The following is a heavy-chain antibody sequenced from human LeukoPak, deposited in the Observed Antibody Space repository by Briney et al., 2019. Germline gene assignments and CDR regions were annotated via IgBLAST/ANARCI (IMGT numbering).Heavy chain of an antibody. CDR1: GYTLTELS. Sequence: GASVKVSCKVSGYTLTELSMHWVRQAPGKGREWMGGFDPEDGETIYAQKFQGRVTMTEDTPTDTAYMELISLRAEDTAVYYCAKDWHSNYEWIFAFDIWGQGTMVTVSS. CDR2: FDPEDGET. V-gene: IGHV1-24*01. J-gene: IGHJ3*02. CDR3: AKDWHSNYEWIFAFDI. D-gene: IGHD4-11*01.